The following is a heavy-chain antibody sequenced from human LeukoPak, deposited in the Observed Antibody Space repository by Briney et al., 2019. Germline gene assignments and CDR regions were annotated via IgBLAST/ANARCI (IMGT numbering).Heavy chain of an antibody. CDR3: ARDDYDYVWGGYRFDAFDI. Sequence: PGGSLRLSCAASGFTFSSYSMNWVRQAGWKGVEGVSCISSSSSTIYYADSVKGRFTISRDNAKNSLYLQMNSLRAEDTAVYYCARDDYDYVWGGYRFDAFDIWGQGTMVTVSS. J-gene: IGHJ3*02. V-gene: IGHV3-48*01. CDR1: GFTFSSYS. D-gene: IGHD3-16*02. CDR2: ISSSSSTI.